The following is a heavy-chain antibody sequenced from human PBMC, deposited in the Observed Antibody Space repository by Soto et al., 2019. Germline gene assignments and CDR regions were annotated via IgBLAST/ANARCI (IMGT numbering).Heavy chain of an antibody. V-gene: IGHV4-34*01. CDR2: INHSGIT. CDR3: ARGTSSWSWKFDY. Sequence: PSETLSLTCGVYGGSFNYYYWNWIRQPPGKGLEWIGEINHSGITNYNPSLKSRVTISVDTSKNQFSLRLTSVTAADTAVYYCARGTSSWSWKFDYWGQGILVTVSS. J-gene: IGHJ4*02. D-gene: IGHD6-13*01. CDR1: GGSFNYYY.